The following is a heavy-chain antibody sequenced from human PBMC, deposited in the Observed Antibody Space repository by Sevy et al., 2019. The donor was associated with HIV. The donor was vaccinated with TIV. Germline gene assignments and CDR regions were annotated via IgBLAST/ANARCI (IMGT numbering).Heavy chain of an antibody. CDR1: GFTFDNYA. CDR2: LDNSGDNT. Sequence: GGSLRLSCAASGFTFDNYAMTWVRQTPGKGLEWVSALDNSGDNTYNADSLKGRFTISRDNSKNTLYLQMDSLRAEDTAIYYCAKAGGGWNYFDYSGQGTLVTVS. V-gene: IGHV3-23*05. D-gene: IGHD6-19*01. CDR3: AKAGGGWNYFDY. J-gene: IGHJ4*02.